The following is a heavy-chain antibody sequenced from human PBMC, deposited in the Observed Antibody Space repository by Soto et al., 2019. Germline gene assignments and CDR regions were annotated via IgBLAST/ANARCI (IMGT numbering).Heavy chain of an antibody. D-gene: IGHD2-21*02. CDR2: INDGNGNT. J-gene: IGHJ4*02. Sequence: QVQLVQSGAEEKKPGASVKVSCKASGYTFTSYAMHWVRQAPGQRLEWMGWINDGNGNTKYSQKFQGRVTITRDTSASTAYMELSSLRSEDTAVYYCARSIVVVTALDYWGQVTLVTVSS. V-gene: IGHV1-3*05. CDR1: GYTFTSYA. CDR3: ARSIVVVTALDY.